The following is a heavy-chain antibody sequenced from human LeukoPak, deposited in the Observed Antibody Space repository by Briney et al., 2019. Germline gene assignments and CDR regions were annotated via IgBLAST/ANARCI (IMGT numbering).Heavy chain of an antibody. V-gene: IGHV3-33*06. CDR3: AKGSYYSSSSGYFDY. CDR2: IWYDGSNK. J-gene: IGHJ4*02. CDR1: GFTFNTYA. D-gene: IGHD6-6*01. Sequence: QPGGSLRLSCAASGFTFNTYAIHWVRQAPGKGLEWVAVIWYDGSNKYYADSVRGRLTISRDNSKNTLYLQMSSLRAEDTAVYYCAKGSYYSSSSGYFDYWGQGTLVTVSS.